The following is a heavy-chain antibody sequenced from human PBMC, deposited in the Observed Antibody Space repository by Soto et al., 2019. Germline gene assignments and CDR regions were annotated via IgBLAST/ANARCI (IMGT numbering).Heavy chain of an antibody. D-gene: IGHD5-18*01. V-gene: IGHV3-30-3*01. CDR3: ARGDGYIYGNTFDS. CDR2: ISYDGSSK. Sequence: QVQLVESGGGVVQPGRSLRLSCAASGFTFNNYAMHWVRQAPGKGLEWVAFISYDGSSKYYADSVTGRFTISRDNSRNTLYLQMNSLRAEDTAVYYCARGDGYIYGNTFDSWAREPWSPTPQ. CDR1: GFTFNNYA. J-gene: IGHJ4*02.